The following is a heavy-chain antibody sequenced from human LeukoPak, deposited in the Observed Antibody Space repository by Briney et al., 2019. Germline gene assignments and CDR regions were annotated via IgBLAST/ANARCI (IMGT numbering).Heavy chain of an antibody. CDR1: GFTFNTYW. D-gene: IGHD5-18*01. V-gene: IGHV3-23*01. J-gene: IGHJ4*02. CDR2: ISGGGGMT. CDR3: AKSDTLGN. Sequence: GGSLRLSCAASGFTFNTYWMSWVRQAPGKGLEWVSGISGGGGMTYSADSVKGRFTISRDDSKNTLYLQMNSLRADDTAVYYCAKSDTLGNWGQGTLVTVST.